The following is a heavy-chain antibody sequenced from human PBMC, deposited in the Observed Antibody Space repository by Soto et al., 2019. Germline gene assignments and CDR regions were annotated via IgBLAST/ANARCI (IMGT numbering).Heavy chain of an antibody. V-gene: IGHV3-11*01. J-gene: IGHJ4*02. D-gene: IGHD3-22*01. Sequence: QVQLVDSGGGLVKPGGSLRLSCAASGFTFSDYYMSWIRQAPGKGLEWVSYISSSGSTIYYADSGKGRFTISRDNAKNSLYLQRNSLSAEDTAVYYCARDWAPTYYYDSSGYYAVDYWGQGTLVTVSS. CDR1: GFTFSDYY. CDR2: ISSSGSTI. CDR3: ARDWAPTYYYDSSGYYAVDY.